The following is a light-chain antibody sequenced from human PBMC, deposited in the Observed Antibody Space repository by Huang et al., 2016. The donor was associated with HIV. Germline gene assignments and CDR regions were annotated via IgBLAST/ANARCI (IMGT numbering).Light chain of an antibody. V-gene: IGKV3-15*01. CDR2: GAN. Sequence: EIVMTQSPGTLSVSPGERAPLSCRASQRVSNAVAWFQQTPGQAPRLLIYGANIRPRGTRAGFSGSGSGTEFTLTISSRQSEDFAIYYCQQYNDWPWTFGQGTKVEIK. CDR3: QQYNDWPWT. J-gene: IGKJ1*01. CDR1: QRVSNA.